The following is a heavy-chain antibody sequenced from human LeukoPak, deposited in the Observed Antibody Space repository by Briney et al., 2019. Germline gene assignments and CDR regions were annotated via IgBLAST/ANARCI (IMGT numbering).Heavy chain of an antibody. V-gene: IGHV3-30-3*01. CDR2: ISYDGSNK. D-gene: IGHD2-15*01. J-gene: IGHJ4*02. CDR1: GFTFSSYA. Sequence: GGSLRLSCAASGFTFSSYAMHWVRQAPGKGLEWVAVISYDGSNKYYADSVKGRFTISRDNSKNTLYLQMNSLRAEDTAVYYCARENSDIVVVVAATGFDYWGQGTLVTVSS. CDR3: ARENSDIVVVVAATGFDY.